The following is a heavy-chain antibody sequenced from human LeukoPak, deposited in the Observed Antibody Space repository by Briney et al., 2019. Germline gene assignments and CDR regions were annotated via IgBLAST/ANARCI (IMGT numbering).Heavy chain of an antibody. J-gene: IGHJ4*02. CDR2: INAGTGNT. V-gene: IGHV1-3*01. CDR1: GYTFTNYA. CDR3: ARALGGYDSSGYYFDY. Sequence: ASVKVSCKTSGYTFTNYAMHWVRQAPGQRLEWMGWINAGTGNTKSSQKFQGRVTMTTDTSTSTAYMELRSLRSDDTAVYYCARALGGYDSSGYYFDYWGQGTLVTVSS. D-gene: IGHD3-22*01.